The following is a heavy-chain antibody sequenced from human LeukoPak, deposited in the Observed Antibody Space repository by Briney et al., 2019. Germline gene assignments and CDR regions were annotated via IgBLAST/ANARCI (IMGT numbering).Heavy chain of an antibody. D-gene: IGHD3-9*01. CDR3: VREPYDILTGVRSAFDI. CDR1: GYTFTSYG. J-gene: IGHJ3*02. V-gene: IGHV1-18*01. CDR2: ISAYNGNT. Sequence: ASVKVSCKASGYTFTSYGISWVRQAPGQGLEWMGWISAYNGNTNYAQKLQGRVTMATDTSTSTAYMELRSLRSDDTAVYYCVREPYDILTGVRSAFDIWGQGTMVTVSS.